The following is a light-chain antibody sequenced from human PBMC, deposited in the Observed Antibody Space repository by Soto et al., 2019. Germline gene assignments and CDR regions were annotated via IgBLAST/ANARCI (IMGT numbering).Light chain of an antibody. V-gene: IGKV3-20*01. J-gene: IGKJ3*01. CDR2: GAS. CDR1: QSISSSY. Sequence: EIVLTQSPGTLSLSPGERATLSCRASQSISSSYLAWYQQKPGQAPRLPVYGASSRATGIPDRFGGSGSGTDFTLIISRLEPEDFAVYYCQQYGSSRFTFGPGTKVDIK. CDR3: QQYGSSRFT.